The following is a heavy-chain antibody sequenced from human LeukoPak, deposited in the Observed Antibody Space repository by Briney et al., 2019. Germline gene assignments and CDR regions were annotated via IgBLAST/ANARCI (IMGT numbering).Heavy chain of an antibody. V-gene: IGHV1-69*06. D-gene: IGHD2-8*01. CDR3: ARVYGNDAFDI. CDR1: GGTFSSYA. CDR2: IIPIFGTA. Sequence: SVKVSCKASGGTFSSYAISWVRQAPGQGLEWMGRIIPIFGTANYAQKFQGRVAITANKSTSTAYMELSSLRSEDTAVYYCARVYGNDAFDIWGQGTMVTVSS. J-gene: IGHJ3*02.